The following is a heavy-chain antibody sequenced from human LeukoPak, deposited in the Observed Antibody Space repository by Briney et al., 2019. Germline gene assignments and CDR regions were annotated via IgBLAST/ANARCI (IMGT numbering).Heavy chain of an antibody. V-gene: IGHV4-34*01. J-gene: IGHJ6*03. CDR1: GGSFSGYY. D-gene: IGHD3-3*01. CDR3: ARSPTVFGVVYMDV. Sequence: SETLSLTCAVYGGSFSGYYWSWIRQPPGKGLEWIGTIYHSGSTYYNPSLKSRVTISVDTSKNQFSLKLSSVTAADTAVYYCARSPTVFGVVYMDVWGKGTTVTVSS. CDR2: IYHSGST.